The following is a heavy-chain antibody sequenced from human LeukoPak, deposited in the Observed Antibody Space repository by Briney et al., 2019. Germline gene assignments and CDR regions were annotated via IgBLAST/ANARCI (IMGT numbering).Heavy chain of an antibody. CDR2: INHSGST. V-gene: IGHV4-34*01. J-gene: IGHJ4*02. D-gene: IGHD3-3*01. CDR1: GGSFSGYY. Sequence: SETLSLTCTVYGGSFSGYYWSWIRQPPGKGLEWIGEINHSGSTNYNPSLKSRVTISVDTSKNQFSLKLSSVTAADHALYYCAGGMRDFWSGYPKKYSFDYWGKGTLVTVSS. CDR3: AGGMRDFWSGYPKKYSFDY.